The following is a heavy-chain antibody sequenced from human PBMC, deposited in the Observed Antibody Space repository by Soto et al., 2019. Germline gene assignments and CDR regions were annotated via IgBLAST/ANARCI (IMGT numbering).Heavy chain of an antibody. D-gene: IGHD2-21*02. V-gene: IGHV3-74*01. CDR2: INSEGGST. Sequence: GGSLRLSCAASGLTLRNYWLHWVRQAPGKGLEWVSRINSEGGSTGYADSVKGRFNISRDNAKNTLYLQMNSLRVEDTAVYFCARDSFGEGGDYVYYYYGMDVWGQGTTVTVSS. CDR1: GLTLRNYW. J-gene: IGHJ6*02. CDR3: ARDSFGEGGDYVYYYYGMDV.